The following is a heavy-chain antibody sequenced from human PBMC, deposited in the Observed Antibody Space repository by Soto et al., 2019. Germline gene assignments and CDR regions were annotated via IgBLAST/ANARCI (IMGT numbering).Heavy chain of an antibody. Sequence: PSETLSLTCTVSGGSISSYYWSWIRQPPGKGLEWIGYIYYSGSTNYNPSLKSRVTISVDTSKNQFSLKLSSVTDADTAVYYCARATGPTYSSSWYYYYYGMDVWGQGTTVTVSS. CDR3: ARATGPTYSSSWYYYYYGMDV. V-gene: IGHV4-59*01. CDR1: GGSISSYY. CDR2: IYYSGST. J-gene: IGHJ6*02. D-gene: IGHD6-13*01.